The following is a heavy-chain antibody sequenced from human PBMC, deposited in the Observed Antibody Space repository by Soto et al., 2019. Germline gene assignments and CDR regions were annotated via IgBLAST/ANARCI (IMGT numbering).Heavy chain of an antibody. J-gene: IGHJ4*02. CDR1: GDSISTYY. V-gene: IGHV4-59*01. CDR2: IFYSGGT. Sequence: TLSLTCTVSGDSISTYYWSWIRQPPGKGLQWIGYIFYSGGTAYNPSLKSRVTISLDMSKKQISLKLSSVTTADTATYFRARLQLVQKVIDYWGQGTLVTVSS. CDR3: ARLQLVQKVIDY. D-gene: IGHD1-1*01.